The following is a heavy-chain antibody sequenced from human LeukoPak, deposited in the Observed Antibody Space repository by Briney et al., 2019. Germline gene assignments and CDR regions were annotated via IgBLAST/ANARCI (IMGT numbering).Heavy chain of an antibody. CDR2: ISNSSSYI. CDR3: AKDGTTTITFDY. J-gene: IGHJ4*02. V-gene: IGHV3-21*04. D-gene: IGHD1-1*01. Sequence: PGGSLRLSCAASGFTFSSYSMNWVRQPPGKGLEWVSSISNSSSYIYYAYSVKGRFTISRDNAKNSLYLQMNSLRAEDTAVYYCAKDGTTTITFDYWGQGTLVTVSS. CDR1: GFTFSSYS.